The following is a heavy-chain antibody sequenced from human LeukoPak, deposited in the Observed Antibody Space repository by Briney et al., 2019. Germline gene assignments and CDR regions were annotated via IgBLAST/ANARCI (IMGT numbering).Heavy chain of an antibody. CDR2: INRLGST. CDR3: ARLNYYDSSFDF. J-gene: IGHJ5*01. V-gene: IGHV4-34*01. Sequence: SETLSLTCAVYGVSFSGYYWTWIRQPPGKGLEWIGEINRLGSTTYNPSLKTRVTISQDTSKNQFSLKLSSVTAADTAVYYCARLNYYDSSFDFWGQGTLVTVSS. CDR1: GVSFSGYY. D-gene: IGHD3-22*01.